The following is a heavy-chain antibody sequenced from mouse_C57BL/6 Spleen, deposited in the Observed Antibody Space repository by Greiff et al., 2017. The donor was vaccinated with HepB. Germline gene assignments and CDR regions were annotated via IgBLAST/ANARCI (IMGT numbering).Heavy chain of an antibody. Sequence: EVQLQQSGPELVKPGASVKIPCKASGYTFTDYNMDWVKQSHGKSLERIGDINPKNGGTIYNQKFKGKATLTVDKSYSKAYMELRSLTSEDTAVYYCARWEHGSSRYFDVWGTGTTVTVSS. CDR3: ARWEHGSSRYFDV. CDR2: INPKNGGT. J-gene: IGHJ1*03. V-gene: IGHV1-18*01. D-gene: IGHD1-1*01. CDR1: GYTFTDYN.